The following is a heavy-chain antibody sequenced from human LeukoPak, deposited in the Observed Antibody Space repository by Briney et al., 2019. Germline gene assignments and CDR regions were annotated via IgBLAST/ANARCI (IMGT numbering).Heavy chain of an antibody. Sequence: GGSLRLSCAASGFTFSSYWMSWVRQAPGKGLEWVANIKQDGSEKYYVDSVKGRFTISRDNAKKSLYLQMNSLRAEDTAVYYCARELDGETGTIWEINYMDVWGKGTTVTVSS. J-gene: IGHJ6*03. D-gene: IGHD1-1*01. V-gene: IGHV3-7*01. CDR1: GFTFSSYW. CDR3: ARELDGETGTIWEINYMDV. CDR2: IKQDGSEK.